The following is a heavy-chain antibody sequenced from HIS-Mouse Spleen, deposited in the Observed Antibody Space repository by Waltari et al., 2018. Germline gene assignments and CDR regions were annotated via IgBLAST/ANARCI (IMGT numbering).Heavy chain of an antibody. Sequence: QLQLQESGPGLVKPSETLSLTCTVSGGSISSSSYYWGWIRQPPGKGLEWIGSIDYSGGTSYTPSLKSRVTISVDTSKNQFSLKLSSVTAADTAVYYCAREIPYSSSWYDWYFDLWGRGTLVTVSS. J-gene: IGHJ2*01. CDR3: AREIPYSSSWYDWYFDL. CDR1: GGSISSSSYY. D-gene: IGHD6-13*01. V-gene: IGHV4-39*07. CDR2: IDYSGGT.